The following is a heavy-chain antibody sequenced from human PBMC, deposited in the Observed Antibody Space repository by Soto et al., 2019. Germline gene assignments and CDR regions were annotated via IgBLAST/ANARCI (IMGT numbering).Heavy chain of an antibody. CDR2: ISYDGSNK. CDR3: ENGLNPRVPNDY. CDR1: GFTFSSYG. D-gene: IGHD1-1*01. Sequence: LRLSCAASGFTFSSYGMHWVRQAPGKGLEWVAVISYDGSNKYYADSVKGRFTISRDNSKNTLYLQMNSLRAEDTAVYYCENGLNPRVPNDYWGQGTLVTVSS. J-gene: IGHJ4*02. V-gene: IGHV3-30*18.